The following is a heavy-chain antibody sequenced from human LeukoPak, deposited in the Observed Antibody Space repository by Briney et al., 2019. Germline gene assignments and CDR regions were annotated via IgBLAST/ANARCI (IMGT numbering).Heavy chain of an antibody. Sequence: SETLSLTCAVYGGSFSGYYWSWIRQPPGKGLEWIGEINHSGSTNCNPSLKSRVTISVDTSKNQFSLKLSSVTAADTAVYYCARGRQLLWFGELSVWFDPWGQGTLVTVSS. J-gene: IGHJ5*02. CDR1: GGSFSGYY. V-gene: IGHV4-34*01. CDR2: INHSGST. D-gene: IGHD3-10*01. CDR3: ARGRQLLWFGELSVWFDP.